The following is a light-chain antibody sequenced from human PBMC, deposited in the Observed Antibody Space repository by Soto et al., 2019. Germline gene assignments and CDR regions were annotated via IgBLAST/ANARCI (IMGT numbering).Light chain of an antibody. J-gene: IGLJ3*02. V-gene: IGLV2-11*01. CDR2: DVS. Sequence: QSALTQPRSVSGSPGQSVTISCTGTSSDVGGYNYVSWYQQHPGKAPKLMIYDVSNRPSGVPDRYSGSNSGNTASLTISGLQAEDEADYYCCSYAASYTLVFGGGTKLTLL. CDR3: CSYAASYTLV. CDR1: SSDVGGYNY.